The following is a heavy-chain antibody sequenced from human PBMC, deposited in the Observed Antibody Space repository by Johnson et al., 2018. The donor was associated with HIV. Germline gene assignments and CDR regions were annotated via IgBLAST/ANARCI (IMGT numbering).Heavy chain of an antibody. CDR3: AVVALPMYWYDAFDI. Sequence: QVQLVESGGGVVQPGRSLRLSCEASGFTFRDYGMHWVRQAPGKGLEWVAVIWFDGITKYYSDSVKGRFTISRDLSKNTLFLQMNSLRADDTAVYYCAVVALPMYWYDAFDIWGQGTMVTVSS. J-gene: IGHJ3*02. CDR1: GFTFRDYG. V-gene: IGHV3-33*01. CDR2: IWFDGITK. D-gene: IGHD2-21*01.